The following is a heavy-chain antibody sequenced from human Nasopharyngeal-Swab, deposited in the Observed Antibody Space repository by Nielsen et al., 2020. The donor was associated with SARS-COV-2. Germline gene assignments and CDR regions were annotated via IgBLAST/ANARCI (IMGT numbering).Heavy chain of an antibody. Sequence: ASVKVSCKASGYTFINYGITWVRQAPGQGLEWMGWNSAYNSNTNYAQKFQGRVTMTTDTSTNTAYMELRSLRSDDTAVYYCARKRGEQWLSQFDYWGQGTLVTVSS. CDR3: ARKRGEQWLSQFDY. J-gene: IGHJ4*02. V-gene: IGHV1-18*01. D-gene: IGHD6-19*01. CDR1: GYTFINYG. CDR2: NSAYNSNT.